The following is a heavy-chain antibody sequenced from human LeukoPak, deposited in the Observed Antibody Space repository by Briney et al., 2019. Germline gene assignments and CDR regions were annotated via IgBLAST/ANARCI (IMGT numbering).Heavy chain of an antibody. CDR2: ISSSGSTV. CDR1: GFTFSSYE. J-gene: IGHJ6*02. Sequence: GGSLRLSCAASGFTFSSYEMNWGRQAPGKGLEWVSFISSSGSTVNYVDSVKDRFTISRDNAKNSLYLQMDSLRAEDTAVYYCARWYCDKNICPSYYYGMDVWGQGTTVTVSS. CDR3: ARWYCDKNICPSYYYGMDV. D-gene: IGHD2/OR15-2a*01. V-gene: IGHV3-48*03.